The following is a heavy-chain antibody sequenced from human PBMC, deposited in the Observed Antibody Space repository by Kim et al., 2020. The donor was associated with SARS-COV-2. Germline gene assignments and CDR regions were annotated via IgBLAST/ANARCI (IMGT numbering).Heavy chain of an antibody. J-gene: IGHJ4*02. CDR1: GGSISSYY. D-gene: IGHD6-19*01. V-gene: IGHV4-59*01. CDR2: IYYSGST. CDR3: AREDWRGSGGRSHFDY. Sequence: SETLSLTCTVSGGSISSYYWSWIRQPPGKGLEWIGYIYYSGSTNYNPSLKSRVTISVDTSKNQFSLKLSSVTAADTAVYYCAREDWRGSGGRSHFDYWGQGTLVTVSS.